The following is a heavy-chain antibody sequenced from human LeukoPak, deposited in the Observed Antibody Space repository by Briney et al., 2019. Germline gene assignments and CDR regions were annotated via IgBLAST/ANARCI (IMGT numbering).Heavy chain of an antibody. Sequence: GGSLRLSCAASGFTFSSYSMNWVRQAPGKRLEWVSSISSSSSYIYYADSVKGRFTISRDNAKNSLYLQMNSLRAEDTAVYYCARVGASDAFDIWGQGTMVTVSS. CDR1: GFTFSSYS. J-gene: IGHJ3*02. D-gene: IGHD4/OR15-4a*01. CDR3: ARVGASDAFDI. V-gene: IGHV3-21*01. CDR2: ISSSSSYI.